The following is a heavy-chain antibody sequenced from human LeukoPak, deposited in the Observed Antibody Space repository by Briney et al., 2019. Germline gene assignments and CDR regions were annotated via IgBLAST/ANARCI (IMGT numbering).Heavy chain of an antibody. V-gene: IGHV3-48*04. D-gene: IGHD6-13*01. CDR2: ISSSRSII. J-gene: IGHJ4*02. Sequence: PGGSLRLSCAASGFTFSSYGMNWVRQAPGKGLEWVSYISSSRSIIYYADSVKGRFTISRDNAKNSLYLQMNSLRAEDTAVYYCAKAADSSSWYKDYWGQGTLVTVSS. CDR3: AKAADSSSWYKDY. CDR1: GFTFSSYG.